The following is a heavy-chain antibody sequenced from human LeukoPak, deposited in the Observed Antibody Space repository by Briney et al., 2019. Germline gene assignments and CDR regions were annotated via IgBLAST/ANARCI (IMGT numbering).Heavy chain of an antibody. CDR2: INHSGGT. CDR3: ARRQSRGWFGELLGAFDY. D-gene: IGHD3-10*01. CDR1: GESFSAYY. Sequence: SETLSLTCAVYGESFSAYYWSWIRQPPGKGLEWIGEINHSGGTNYNPSLKSRVTISVDTSKNQFSLKLSSVTAADTAVYYCARRQSRGWFGELLGAFDYWGQGTLVTVSS. V-gene: IGHV4-34*01. J-gene: IGHJ4*02.